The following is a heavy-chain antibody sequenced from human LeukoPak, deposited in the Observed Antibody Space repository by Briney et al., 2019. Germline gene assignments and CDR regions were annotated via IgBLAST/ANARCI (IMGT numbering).Heavy chain of an antibody. J-gene: IGHJ4*02. D-gene: IGHD3-16*01. V-gene: IGHV3-48*03. CDR1: GFTFSSYE. Sequence: GGSLRLSCAAAGFTFSSYEMDWVRQAPGKGLEWVSYISSSGSTIYYADSVKGRFTISRDNAKYSQYLQMNSLRAGDTAVYYCARDAYQVAGSTLNDYWGQGTLVTVSS. CDR2: ISSSGSTI. CDR3: ARDAYQVAGSTLNDY.